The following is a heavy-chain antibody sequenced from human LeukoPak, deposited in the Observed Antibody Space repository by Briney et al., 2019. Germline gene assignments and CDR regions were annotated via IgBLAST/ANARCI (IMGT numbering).Heavy chain of an antibody. Sequence: SETLSLTCTVSGGSISSSSYYWGWIRQPPGKGLEWIGNIYYSGSTYYNPSLKSRVTISVDTSKNQFSLKLSSVTAADTAVYYCARGTMSITGTLVDYFDYWGQGTLVTVSS. CDR2: IYYSGST. D-gene: IGHD1-7*01. CDR1: GGSISSSSYY. J-gene: IGHJ4*02. V-gene: IGHV4-39*07. CDR3: ARGTMSITGTLVDYFDY.